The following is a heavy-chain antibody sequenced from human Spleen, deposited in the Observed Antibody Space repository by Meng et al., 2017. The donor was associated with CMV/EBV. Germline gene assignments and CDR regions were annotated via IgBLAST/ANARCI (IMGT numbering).Heavy chain of an antibody. CDR3: ARDLWFGEGYAFDI. J-gene: IGHJ3*02. D-gene: IGHD3-10*01. CDR2: TSSSGYSI. Sequence: ASGSTFSDYYTTWIRQAPGKGLEWISYTSSSGYSIYYADSVKGRFTISRDNAKNSLYLQMNSLRAEDTAVYYCARDLWFGEGYAFDIWGQGTMVTVSS. CDR1: GSTFSDYY. V-gene: IGHV3-11*04.